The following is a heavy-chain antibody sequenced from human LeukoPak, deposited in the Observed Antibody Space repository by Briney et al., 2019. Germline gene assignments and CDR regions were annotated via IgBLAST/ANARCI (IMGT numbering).Heavy chain of an antibody. J-gene: IGHJ4*02. CDR3: ARMLVVVPPDTPY. CDR1: GLTFSNSA. CDR2: ISGETNNT. Sequence: GGSLRLSCVASGLTFSNSAMTWVRQGPGKGLEWVSSISGETNNTYYSDSVKGRFTVSRDNSKNTLYLQMNSLRVEDTAVYYCARMLVVVPPDTPYWGQATLVTVSS. V-gene: IGHV3-23*01. D-gene: IGHD2-2*01.